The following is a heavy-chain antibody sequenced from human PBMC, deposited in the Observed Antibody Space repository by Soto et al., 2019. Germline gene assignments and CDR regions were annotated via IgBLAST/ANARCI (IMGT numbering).Heavy chain of an antibody. CDR2: ISAYNGNT. CDR3: ASYRLGYCSGGSCYSPSFAFDI. D-gene: IGHD2-15*01. CDR1: GYTFTRYG. J-gene: IGHJ3*02. V-gene: IGHV1-18*01. Sequence: GASVKVSCKASGYTFTRYGISWVRQAPGQGLEWMGWISAYNGNTNYAQKLQGRVTMTTDTSTSTAYMELRSLRSDDTAVYYCASYRLGYCSGGSCYSPSFAFDIWGQGTMVTVSS.